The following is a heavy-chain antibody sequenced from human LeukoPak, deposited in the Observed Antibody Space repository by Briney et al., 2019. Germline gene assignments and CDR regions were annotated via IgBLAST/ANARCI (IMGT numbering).Heavy chain of an antibody. Sequence: GGSLRLSCATSGFTFSMFGMHWVRQAPGKGLEWVANIKQDGSEKYYVDSVKGRFTISRDNAKNSLYLQMNSLRAEDTAVYYCARLGSSSWTFDYWGQGTLVTVSS. CDR1: GFTFSMFG. CDR3: ARLGSSSWTFDY. CDR2: IKQDGSEK. D-gene: IGHD6-13*01. J-gene: IGHJ4*02. V-gene: IGHV3-7*03.